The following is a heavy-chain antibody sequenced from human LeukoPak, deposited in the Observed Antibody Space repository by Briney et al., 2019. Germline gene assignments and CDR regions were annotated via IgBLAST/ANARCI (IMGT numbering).Heavy chain of an antibody. Sequence: GGSLRLSCAASGFTFNNHWMSWVRQAPGKGLEWVANIRHDGSDKKYVDSVKGRFTISRDNAENSLFLQMNSLRAEDTAVYYCARRITIAAAGWGYGMDVWGQGTTVTVSS. CDR1: GFTFNNHW. J-gene: IGHJ6*02. D-gene: IGHD6-13*01. V-gene: IGHV3-7*03. CDR2: IRHDGSDK. CDR3: ARRITIAAAGWGYGMDV.